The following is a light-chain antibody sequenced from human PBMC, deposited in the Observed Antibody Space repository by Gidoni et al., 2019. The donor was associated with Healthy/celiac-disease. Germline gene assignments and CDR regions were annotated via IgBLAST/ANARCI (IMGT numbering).Light chain of an antibody. CDR1: QSISSY. CDR2: AAS. J-gene: IGKJ3*01. V-gene: IGKV1-39*01. CDR3: QQSYSTPPT. Sequence: DIQMTQSPSSLSASVGDRVTITCRASQSISSYLNWYQQKPGKAPKLLIYAASSLQSGVPSRFSGSGSGTDFTLTISSLQPEDFPTYYCQQSYSTPPTFGPXTKVDIK.